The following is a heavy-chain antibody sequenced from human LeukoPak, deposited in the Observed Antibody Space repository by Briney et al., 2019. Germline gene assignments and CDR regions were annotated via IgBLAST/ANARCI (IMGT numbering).Heavy chain of an antibody. CDR1: GYTFTGYY. CDR3: ARDAGDDYYGSGSYYNTFDY. CDR2: ISAYNGNT. V-gene: IGHV1-18*04. Sequence: ASVKVPCKASGYTFTGYYMHWVRQAPGQGLEWMGWISAYNGNTNYAQKLQGRVTMTTDTSTSTAYMELRSLRSDDTAVYYCARDAGDDYYGSGSYYNTFDYWGQGTLVTVSS. D-gene: IGHD3-10*01. J-gene: IGHJ4*02.